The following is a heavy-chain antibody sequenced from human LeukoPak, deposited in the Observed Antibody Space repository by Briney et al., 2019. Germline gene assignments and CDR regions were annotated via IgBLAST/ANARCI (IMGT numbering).Heavy chain of an antibody. CDR3: ARIYRQWLVKFDY. D-gene: IGHD6-19*01. CDR2: IKQDGSEK. Sequence: SGGSLRLSCAASGFTFSSYWMSWVRQAPGKGLEWVANIKQDGSEKYYVDSVKGRFTISRDNAKNSLYLQMNSLRAEDTAVYYCARIYRQWLVKFDYWGQGTLVTVSS. V-gene: IGHV3-7*01. J-gene: IGHJ4*02. CDR1: GFTFSSYW.